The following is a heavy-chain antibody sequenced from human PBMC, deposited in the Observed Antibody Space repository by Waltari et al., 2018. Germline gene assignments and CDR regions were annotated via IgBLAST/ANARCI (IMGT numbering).Heavy chain of an antibody. CDR1: GYTFTSYY. Sequence: QVQLVQSGAEVKKPGASVKVSCKASGYTFTSYYMHWVRQAPGQGLEWMGIINPSGGSTSYAQKFQGRVTMTRDTSTSTVYMELSSLRSEDTAVYYCARDRGSMVRGVIITRKLGFDPWGQGTLVTVSS. CDR2: INPSGGST. CDR3: ARDRGSMVRGVIITRKLGFDP. D-gene: IGHD3-10*01. V-gene: IGHV1-46*01. J-gene: IGHJ5*02.